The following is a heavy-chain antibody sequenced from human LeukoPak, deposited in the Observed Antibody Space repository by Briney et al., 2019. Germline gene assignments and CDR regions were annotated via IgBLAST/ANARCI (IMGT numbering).Heavy chain of an antibody. CDR3: ARRPRNSGTYDGPSGLDY. CDR1: GESFSGYY. D-gene: IGHD1-26*01. CDR2: INHTGGT. V-gene: IGHV4-34*01. Sequence: PSETLSLTCAVYGESFSGYYWGWIRQTPRKGLEWIGEINHTGGTNYNPSLKSRVTISGDTSKNQFSLKLSSVTATDTAMYYCARRPRNSGTYDGPSGLDYWGQGTPVTVSS. J-gene: IGHJ4*02.